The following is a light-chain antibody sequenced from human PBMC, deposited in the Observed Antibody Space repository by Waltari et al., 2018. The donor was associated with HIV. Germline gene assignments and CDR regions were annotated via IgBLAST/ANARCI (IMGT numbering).Light chain of an antibody. CDR2: WSS. J-gene: IGKJ5*01. CDR3: QQYYSTPFT. Sequence: DIVMTQSPGSLAVSLGERATINCKSSQSVLYTSKNKNYVSWYQQKAGQPPKVLIYWSSTRDSGVPELFSGSGSGTDFTLTIDRLQPEDVAVYFCQQYYSTPFTFGQGTRLEIK. CDR1: QSVLYTSKNKNY. V-gene: IGKV4-1*01.